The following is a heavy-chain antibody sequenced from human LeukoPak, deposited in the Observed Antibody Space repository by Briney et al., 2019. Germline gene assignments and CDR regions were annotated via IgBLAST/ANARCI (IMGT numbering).Heavy chain of an antibody. CDR2: IWYDGSNK. V-gene: IGHV3-33*01. J-gene: IGHJ4*02. Sequence: PGGFLRLSCAASGFTFSSYGMHWVRQAPGKGLEWVAVIWYDGSNKYYADSVKGRFTISRDNSKNTLYVQMNSLRAEDTAVYYCARVEGGYTYGFDDYWGQGTLVTV. CDR3: ARVEGGYTYGFDDY. CDR1: GFTFSSYG. D-gene: IGHD5-18*01.